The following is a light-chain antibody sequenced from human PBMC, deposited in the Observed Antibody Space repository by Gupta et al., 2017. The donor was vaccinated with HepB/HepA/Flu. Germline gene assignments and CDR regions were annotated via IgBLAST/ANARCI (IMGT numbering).Light chain of an antibody. Sequence: DIHMTQSSSSLSAFVGDRVTITCQASQAIDNYFNWYQQKPGKAPKLLIHAASNLETGVPSRFSGSGSVTDFSFTITSLQPEDVPTYYCQQFDDVPLTFGQGTRLDIK. V-gene: IGKV1-33*01. CDR1: QAIDNY. CDR2: AAS. J-gene: IGKJ5*01. CDR3: QQFDDVPLT.